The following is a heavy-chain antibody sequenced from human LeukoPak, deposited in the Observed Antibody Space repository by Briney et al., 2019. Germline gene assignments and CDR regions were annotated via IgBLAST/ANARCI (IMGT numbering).Heavy chain of an antibody. CDR2: ISVNNGNT. D-gene: IGHD3-9*01. CDR3: ARERDTIWGTNNYLDY. J-gene: IGHJ4*02. CDR1: GYTFSNYI. V-gene: IGHV1-18*01. Sequence: ASVKVSCKTSGYTFSNYIISWVRQAPGQGLEWMGWISVNNGNTNYVETLQGRVTMTSDTSTRTTYMELRSPRSDDTAVYYCARERDTIWGTNNYLDYWGQGTLVTVSS.